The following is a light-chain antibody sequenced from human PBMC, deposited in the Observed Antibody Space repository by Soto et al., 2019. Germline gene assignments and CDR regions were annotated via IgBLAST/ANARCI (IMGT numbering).Light chain of an antibody. CDR3: QHYGDSRT. CDR2: GAS. CDR1: QSVSSN. V-gene: IGKV3-20*01. J-gene: IGKJ1*01. Sequence: EIVMTQSPATLSVSPGERATLSCRASQSVSSNLAWYQQKPGQAPRLLIYGASSRAIGVPDRFSGSGSGTDFTLTISRLEPEDFAVYYCQHYGDSRTFGQGTKVDIK.